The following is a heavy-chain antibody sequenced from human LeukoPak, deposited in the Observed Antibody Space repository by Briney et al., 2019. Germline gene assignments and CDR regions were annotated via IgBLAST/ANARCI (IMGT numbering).Heavy chain of an antibody. Sequence: GESLKISCKGSGYSFTTYWIAWVRQMPGKGLEWVGIIYPGDSDTRYSPSFQGHVTISADKSISTAYLQWSSLKASDTAMYYCARGGYCSGGSCYYDAFDIWGQGTMVTVSS. D-gene: IGHD2-15*01. CDR3: ARGGYCSGGSCYYDAFDI. CDR2: IYPGDSDT. J-gene: IGHJ3*02. CDR1: GYSFTTYW. V-gene: IGHV5-51*01.